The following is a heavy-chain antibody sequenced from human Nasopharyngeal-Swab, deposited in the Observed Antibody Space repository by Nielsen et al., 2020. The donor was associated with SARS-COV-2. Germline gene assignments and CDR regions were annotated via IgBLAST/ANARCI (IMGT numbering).Heavy chain of an antibody. CDR2: IYYSGST. CDR3: ARGGDGGLAHFDY. J-gene: IGHJ4*02. Sequence: SETLSLTCTVSGGSISSSSYYWGWIRQPPGKGLEWIGSIYYSGSTYYNPSPKSRVTISLDTSKNQFSLKLSSVTAADTAVYYCARGGDGGLAHFDYWGQGNLVTVSS. V-gene: IGHV4-39*07. CDR1: GGSISSSSYY. D-gene: IGHD2-21*01.